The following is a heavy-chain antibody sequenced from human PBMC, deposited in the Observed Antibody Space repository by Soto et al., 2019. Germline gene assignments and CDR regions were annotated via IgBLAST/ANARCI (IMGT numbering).Heavy chain of an antibody. CDR1: GGSISGYY. CDR3: ARSQGVVPAALRV. V-gene: IGHV4-59*01. CDR2: VYYTGST. J-gene: IGHJ4*02. Sequence: PSDTLSLTWTVSGGSISGYYWSRIRQPPERGLEYIGFVYYTGSTNYSPSLKSRLTISVDPSKNQFSLSLSSVTAADTAVYYCARSQGVVPAALRVWGQGTLVTVSS. D-gene: IGHD2-2*01.